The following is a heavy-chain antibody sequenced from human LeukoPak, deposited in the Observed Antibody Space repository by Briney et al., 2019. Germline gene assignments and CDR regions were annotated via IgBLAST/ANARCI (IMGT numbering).Heavy chain of an antibody. CDR1: GFTFSSYG. CDR2: IRYDGRNK. J-gene: IGHJ4*02. D-gene: IGHD5-24*01. Sequence: PGGTLRLSCAASGFTFSSYGMHWVRQAPGKGLEWVAFIRYDGRNKYYADSVKGRFTIYRDNPKNTLYLQMNSLRAEDTAVYFCANFAAGGWLQFVLFDYWGQGTLVTVSS. V-gene: IGHV3-30*02. CDR3: ANFAAGGWLQFVLFDY.